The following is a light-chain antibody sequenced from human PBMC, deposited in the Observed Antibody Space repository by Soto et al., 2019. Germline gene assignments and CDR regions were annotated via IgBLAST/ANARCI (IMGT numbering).Light chain of an antibody. CDR2: DAS. CDR3: QQYHTSSIT. CDR1: QTISSW. Sequence: IQMTQPPSTWSESLGDRVISTGRASQTISSWLAWYQQKPGKAPNRLIYDASTLERGVPSRFSGTGSGTEFTLTTDRLQPDDFATYYCQQYHTSSITFGQGTRLEIK. V-gene: IGKV1-5*01. J-gene: IGKJ5*01.